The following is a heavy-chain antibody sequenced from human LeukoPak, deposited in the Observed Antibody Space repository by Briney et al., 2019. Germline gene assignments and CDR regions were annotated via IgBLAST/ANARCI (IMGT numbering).Heavy chain of an antibody. V-gene: IGHV3-23*01. J-gene: IGHJ1*01. D-gene: IGHD2-21*02. Sequence: PGGSLRLSCAASGFTFSSYAMNWVRQAPGKGLEWVSAMSNSGGSTYYADSVKGRFTISRDNSKNTLYLQMNSLRAEDTAVYYCAKDQGDSIPYWGQDTVVTVSS. CDR2: MSNSGGST. CDR1: GFTFSSYA. CDR3: AKDQGDSIPY.